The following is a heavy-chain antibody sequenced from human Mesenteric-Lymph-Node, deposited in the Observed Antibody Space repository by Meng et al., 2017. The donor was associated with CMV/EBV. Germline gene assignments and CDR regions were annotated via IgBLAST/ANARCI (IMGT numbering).Heavy chain of an antibody. V-gene: IGHV3-20*04. D-gene: IGHD1-1*01. CDR2: INGNGANT. J-gene: IGHJ4*02. CDR3: GRSSDWNDVPDY. CDR1: GFNFDDYG. Sequence: SCAASGFNFDDYGMTWVRQAPGRGLEWLAGINGNGANTGYGGSVKGRFTISRDNARNSLFLQMNDLRVEDTALYYCGRSSDWNDVPDYWGQGALVTVSS.